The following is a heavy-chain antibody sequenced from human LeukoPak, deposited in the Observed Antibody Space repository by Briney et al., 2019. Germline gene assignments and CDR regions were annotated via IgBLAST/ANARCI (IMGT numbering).Heavy chain of an antibody. D-gene: IGHD3-16*02. V-gene: IGHV4-59*01. CDR2: IYYSGST. J-gene: IGHJ6*02. CDR1: GGSISGYY. CDR3: ARAIQIRSYGMDV. Sequence: SATLSLTCTVSGGSISGYYWSWIRQPPGKGLEWIGYIYYSGSTNYNPSLKSRVTISVDTSKNQFSLKLSSVTAADTAVYYCARAIQIRSYGMDVWGQGTTVTVSS.